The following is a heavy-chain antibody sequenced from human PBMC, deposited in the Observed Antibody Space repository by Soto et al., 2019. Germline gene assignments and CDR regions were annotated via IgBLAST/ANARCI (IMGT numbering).Heavy chain of an antibody. V-gene: IGHV4-59*01. Sequence: QVQLQESGPGLVKPSETLSLTCTVSSDSITNYYWSWIRQSPGKGLEWIGYIHDSGRNNYNPSLKSRVKISVDPSKKQFSLKLNSVTAADTAVYYCARVGGTRGWYWGQGTLVTVSS. CDR3: ARVGGTRGWY. D-gene: IGHD2-15*01. CDR2: IHDSGRN. J-gene: IGHJ4*02. CDR1: SDSITNYY.